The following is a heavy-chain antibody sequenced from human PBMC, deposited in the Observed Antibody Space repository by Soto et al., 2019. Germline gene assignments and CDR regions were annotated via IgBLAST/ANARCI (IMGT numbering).Heavy chain of an antibody. V-gene: IGHV4-31*03. Sequence: SETLCLTCTVSGGSISSGGYYWSWIRQHPGKGLEWIGYIYYSGSTYYNPSLKSRVTISVDTSKNQFSLKLSSVTAADTAVYYCAREYWSSTGCYKRHYDYWGQGTLVTVSS. CDR2: IYYSGST. CDR3: AREYWSSTGCYKRHYDY. J-gene: IGHJ4*02. D-gene: IGHD2-2*02. CDR1: GGSISSGGYY.